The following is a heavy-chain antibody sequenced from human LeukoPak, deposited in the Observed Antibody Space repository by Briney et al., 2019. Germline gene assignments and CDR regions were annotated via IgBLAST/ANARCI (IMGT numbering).Heavy chain of an antibody. CDR3: ATVYDYVWGSYRPFDP. Sequence: ASVKVSCKVSGYTLTELSMHWVRQAPGKGLEWMGGFDPEDGETIYAQKFQGRVTMTEDTSTDTAYMELSSLRSEDTAVYYCATVYDYVWGSYRPFDPWGQGTLVTVSS. V-gene: IGHV1-24*01. D-gene: IGHD3-16*02. J-gene: IGHJ5*02. CDR2: FDPEDGET. CDR1: GYTLTELS.